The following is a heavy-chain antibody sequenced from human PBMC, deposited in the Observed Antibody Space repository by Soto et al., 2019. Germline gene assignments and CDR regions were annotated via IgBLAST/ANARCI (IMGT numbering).Heavy chain of an antibody. CDR1: GGSFSGYY. CDR2: INHSGST. CDR3: ARGYYFDY. J-gene: IGHJ4*02. Sequence: SETLSLTCAVYGGSFSGYYWSWIRQPPGKGLEWIGEINHSGSTNYNPSLKSRVTISVDTSKNQFSLKLSSVTAADTAVYYCARGYYFDYWGQGTLVTVSS. V-gene: IGHV4-34*01.